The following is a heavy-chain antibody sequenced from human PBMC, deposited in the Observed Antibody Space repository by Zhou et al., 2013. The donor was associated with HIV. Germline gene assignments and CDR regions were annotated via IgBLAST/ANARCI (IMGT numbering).Heavy chain of an antibody. CDR2: ISAYNGNT. V-gene: IGHV1-18*01. Sequence: QVQLVQSGAEVKKPGASVKVSCKASGYTFTSYGISWVRQAPGQGLEWMGWISAYNGNTNYAQKLQGRVTMTTDTSTSTAYMELRSLRSDDTAVYYCARARPAPCEPDCSSTSAWVGYYYYYYMDVVGRKGPTVTVSS. D-gene: IGHD2-2*01. CDR3: ARARPAPCEPDCSSTSAWVGYYYYYYMDV. CDR1: GYTFTSYG. J-gene: IGHJ6*03.